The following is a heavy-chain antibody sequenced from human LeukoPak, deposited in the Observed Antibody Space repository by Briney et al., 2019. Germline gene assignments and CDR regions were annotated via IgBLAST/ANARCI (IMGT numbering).Heavy chain of an antibody. Sequence: GGSLRLSCAASGFTFSAYWMSWVRQAPGKGQEWVANIKQDGSDKYYVHSVKGRFTISRDNAKNSLYLQMNSLRAEDTAVYYCARKTVVGSYFDYWGQGTPVTVSS. CDR1: GFTFSAYW. J-gene: IGHJ4*02. CDR2: IKQDGSDK. CDR3: ARKTVVGSYFDY. V-gene: IGHV3-7*05. D-gene: IGHD4-23*01.